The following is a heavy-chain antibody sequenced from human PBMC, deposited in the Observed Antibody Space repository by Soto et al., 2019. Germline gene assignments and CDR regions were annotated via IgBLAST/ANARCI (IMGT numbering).Heavy chain of an antibody. J-gene: IGHJ4*02. CDR1: RVTFNCCS. D-gene: IGHD3-9*01. CDR2: INTGNGNT. Sequence: GVPVEVSSKACRVTFNCCSRCWVGHAPGKGLEWMGWINTGNGNTQYSQKFQGRVTITRDTSASTAYMELNSLRSEDTAVYYCAREVPKFYDILTGYRNAYWGQGTLVTVSS. CDR3: AREVPKFYDILTGYRNAY. V-gene: IGHV1-3*04.